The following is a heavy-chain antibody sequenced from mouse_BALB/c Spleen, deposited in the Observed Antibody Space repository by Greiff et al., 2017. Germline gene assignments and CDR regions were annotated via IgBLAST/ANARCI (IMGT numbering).Heavy chain of an antibody. CDR1: GFNIKDTY. D-gene: IGHD1-1*01. Sequence: VLLVESGAELVPPGASVKLSCTASGFNIKDTYMHWVQQRPEQGLEWIGRIDPANGNTKYDPKFQGKATITADTSSNTAYLQLSSLTSEDTAVYYGAYYYGSSYGKYFEDGGQGTTRT. CDR2: IDPANGNT. V-gene: IGHV14-3*02. J-gene: IGHJ2*01. CDR3: AYYYGSSYGKYFED.